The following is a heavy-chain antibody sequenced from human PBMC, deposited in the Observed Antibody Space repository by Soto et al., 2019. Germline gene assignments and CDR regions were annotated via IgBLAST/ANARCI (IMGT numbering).Heavy chain of an antibody. J-gene: IGHJ5*02. CDR3: ARRRYSSSWYRDWFDP. D-gene: IGHD6-13*01. V-gene: IGHV4-39*01. Sequence: PSETLSLTCTVSGGSISSSSYYWGWIRQPPGKGLEWIGSIYYSGSTYYNPSLKSRVTISVDTSKNQFSLKLSSVTAADTAVYYCARRRYSSSWYRDWFDPWGQGTLVTVSS. CDR1: GGSISSSSYY. CDR2: IYYSGST.